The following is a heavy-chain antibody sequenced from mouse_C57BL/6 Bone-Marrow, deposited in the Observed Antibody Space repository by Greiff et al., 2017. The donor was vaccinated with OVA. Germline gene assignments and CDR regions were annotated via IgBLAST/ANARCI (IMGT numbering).Heavy chain of an antibody. Sequence: LEESGPELVKPGASVKISCKASGYAFSSSWMNWVKQRPGQGLEWIGRIYPGDGDTNYNGKFKGKATLTADKSSSTAYMQLSSLTSEDSAVYCCARSDGYPWLAYWGQGTLVTVSA. V-gene: IGHV1-82*01. CDR3: ARSDGYPWLAY. J-gene: IGHJ3*01. CDR2: IYPGDGDT. CDR1: GYAFSSSW. D-gene: IGHD2-3*01.